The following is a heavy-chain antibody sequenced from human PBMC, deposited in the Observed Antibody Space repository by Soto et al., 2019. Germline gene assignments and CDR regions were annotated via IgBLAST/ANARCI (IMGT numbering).Heavy chain of an antibody. Sequence: SATLSITCTVSGGSVSSGSYYWSWIRQPPGKGLEWIGYIYYSGSTNYNPSLKSRVTISVDTSKNQFSLKLSSVTAADTAVYYCARGRFDWNHETFDYWGQGTLVTVSS. CDR3: ARGRFDWNHETFDY. D-gene: IGHD1-1*01. J-gene: IGHJ4*02. V-gene: IGHV4-61*01. CDR2: IYYSGST. CDR1: GGSVSSGSYY.